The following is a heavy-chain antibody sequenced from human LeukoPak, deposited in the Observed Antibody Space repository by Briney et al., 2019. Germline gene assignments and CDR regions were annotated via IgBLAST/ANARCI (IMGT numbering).Heavy chain of an antibody. J-gene: IGHJ5*02. CDR2: ISGSGGST. CDR1: GFTFSSYA. Sequence: GGSLRLSCAASGFTFSSYAMSWVRQAPGKGLEWVSAISGSGGSTYYADSVKGRLTISRDNSKNTLYLKMNSLRAEDTAVYYCAKDSARLARGEFDPWGQGTLVTVSS. D-gene: IGHD3-10*01. CDR3: AKDSARLARGEFDP. V-gene: IGHV3-23*01.